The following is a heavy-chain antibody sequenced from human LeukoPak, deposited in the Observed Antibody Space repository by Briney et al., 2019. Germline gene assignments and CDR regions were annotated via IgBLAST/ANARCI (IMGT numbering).Heavy chain of an antibody. Sequence: QTGGSLRLSCAASGFTFSSYGMSWVRQTPGKGLDWVSSISGSGGSTYYADSVKGRFTISRDNSKNTLYLQMNSLRAEDAAVYYCAKAPVTTCSGAYCYPFDYWGQGTLVTVSS. CDR2: ISGSGGST. V-gene: IGHV3-23*01. J-gene: IGHJ4*02. D-gene: IGHD2-15*01. CDR1: GFTFSSYG. CDR3: AKAPVTTCSGAYCYPFDY.